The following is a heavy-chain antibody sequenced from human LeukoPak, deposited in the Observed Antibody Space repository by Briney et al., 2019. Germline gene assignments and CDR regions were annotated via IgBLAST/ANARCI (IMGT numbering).Heavy chain of an antibody. Sequence: GGSLRLSCVVSGLTFDDYAMHWVRQAPGKGLEWVSGISWNGGSIAYADSVKGRFTISRDNAKNSLYLQMNSLRAEDTALYYCVKAPDSTMTESNLDYWGQGTLVTVSS. J-gene: IGHJ4*02. CDR2: ISWNGGSI. D-gene: IGHD3-22*01. V-gene: IGHV3-9*01. CDR1: GLTFDDYA. CDR3: VKAPDSTMTESNLDY.